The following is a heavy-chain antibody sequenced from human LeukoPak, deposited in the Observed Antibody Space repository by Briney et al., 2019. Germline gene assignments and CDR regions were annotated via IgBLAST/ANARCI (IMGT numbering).Heavy chain of an antibody. D-gene: IGHD1/OR15-1a*01. CDR2: INSDGSWT. CDR3: ANNFDY. Sequence: GGSLRLSCAASGNYWMHWVRQVPGKGLVWVSHINSDGSWTSYADSVKGRFTISKDNAKNTVYLQMNSLRAEDTAVYYCANNFDYWGQGTLVTVSS. CDR1: GNYW. J-gene: IGHJ4*02. V-gene: IGHV3-74*01.